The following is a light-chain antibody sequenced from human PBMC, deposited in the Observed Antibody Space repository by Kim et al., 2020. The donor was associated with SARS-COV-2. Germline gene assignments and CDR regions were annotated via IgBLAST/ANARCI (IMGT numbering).Light chain of an antibody. J-gene: IGLJ2*01. CDR3: SSYAGSNNLV. CDR1: SSDVGGYNY. CDR2: EVS. V-gene: IGLV2-8*01. Sequence: GQSVTLSCTGNSSDVGGYNYVSWYQQHPGKAPKLMIYEVSKRPSGVPDRFSGSKSGNTASLTVSGLQAEDEADYYCSSYAGSNNLVFGGGTQLTVL.